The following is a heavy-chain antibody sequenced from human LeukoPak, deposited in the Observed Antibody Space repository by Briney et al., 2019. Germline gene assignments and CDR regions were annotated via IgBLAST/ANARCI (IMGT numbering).Heavy chain of an antibody. D-gene: IGHD3-22*01. J-gene: IGHJ4*02. V-gene: IGHV4-59*08. CDR1: GGSISSYY. Sequence: SETLSPTCTVSGGSISSYYWSWIRQPPGKGLEWIGYIYYSGSTNYNPSLKSRVTISVDTSKNQFSLKLSSVTAADTAVYYCARGYDSSGLCDYWGQGTLVTVSS. CDR3: ARGYDSSGLCDY. CDR2: IYYSGST.